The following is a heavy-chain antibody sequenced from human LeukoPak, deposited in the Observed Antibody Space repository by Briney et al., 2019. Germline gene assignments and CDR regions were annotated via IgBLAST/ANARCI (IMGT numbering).Heavy chain of an antibody. CDR1: GGTFSSYA. Sequence: SVKVSCKTSGGTFSSYAISWVRQAPGQGLEWMGGIIPIFGTANYAQKFQGRVTITADKSTSTAYMELSSLRSEYTAVYYCARDVGYCSSTSCPKQTYNWFDPWGQGTLVTVSS. V-gene: IGHV1-69*06. CDR3: ARDVGYCSSTSCPKQTYNWFDP. CDR2: IIPIFGTA. D-gene: IGHD2-2*01. J-gene: IGHJ5*02.